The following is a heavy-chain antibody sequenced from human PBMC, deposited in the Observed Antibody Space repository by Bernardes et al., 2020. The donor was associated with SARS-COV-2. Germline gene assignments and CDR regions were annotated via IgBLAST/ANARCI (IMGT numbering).Heavy chain of an antibody. Sequence: GGSLRLSCAGSGFPFNAHALTWVRRAPGKGLEWVSSISGSGDRIYYADSVKGRFTISRDISKKTVYLQMNSLRAEDTALYYCAKDRDIVLGRGPISYAMDVWGQGTTVTVSS. V-gene: IGHV3-23*01. CDR3: AKDRDIVLGRGPISYAMDV. CDR2: ISGSGDRI. J-gene: IGHJ6*02. D-gene: IGHD2-8*01. CDR1: GFPFNAHA.